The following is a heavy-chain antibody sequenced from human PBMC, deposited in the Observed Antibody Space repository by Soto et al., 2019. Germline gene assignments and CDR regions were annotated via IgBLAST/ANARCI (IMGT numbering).Heavy chain of an antibody. V-gene: IGHV3-7*02. CDR2: IKGDGSDK. D-gene: IGHD3-10*01. CDR3: RISIVRGAIPFYHYGMDV. Sequence: EVQLVESGGGLVQPGGSLRLSCAASGFTFSSYWMSWVRQTPGKGLEWVATIKGDGSDKYYVDSVKGRVTISRDNAMNLLYLQMNSLCLEVTSVYYRRISIVRGAIPFYHYGMDVSGQGTTVTVSS. J-gene: IGHJ6*02. CDR1: GFTFSSYW.